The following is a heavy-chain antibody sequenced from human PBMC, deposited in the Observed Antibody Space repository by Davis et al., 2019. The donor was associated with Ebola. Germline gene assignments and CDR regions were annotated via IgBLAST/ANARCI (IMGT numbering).Heavy chain of an antibody. D-gene: IGHD3-22*01. Sequence: ASVKVSCKASGYRFTSYYMHWVRQAPGQGLEWMGIINPITGGTRYAQNFQVRVNMTRDTSTSTVYMELSSLRSEDTAVYYCAREGGRYYDSSGYVFDIRGQGTMVKVSS. CDR3: AREGGRYYDSSGYVFDI. V-gene: IGHV1-46*01. CDR1: GYRFTSYY. J-gene: IGHJ3*02. CDR2: INPITGGT.